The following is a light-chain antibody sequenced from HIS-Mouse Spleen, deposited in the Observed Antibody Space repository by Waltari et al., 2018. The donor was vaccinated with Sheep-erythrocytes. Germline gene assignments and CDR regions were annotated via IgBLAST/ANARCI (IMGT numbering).Light chain of an antibody. CDR3: QQRSNWYT. V-gene: IGKV3-11*01. CDR1: QSVSSY. Sequence: EIVLTQSPATLSLSPGERATLSCRASQSVSSYLAWYQQKPGQAPRLLISDASNRATGFPASFSGSGSGTDFTLTISSLEPEDFAVYYCQQRSNWYTFGQGTKLEIK. CDR2: DAS. J-gene: IGKJ2*01.